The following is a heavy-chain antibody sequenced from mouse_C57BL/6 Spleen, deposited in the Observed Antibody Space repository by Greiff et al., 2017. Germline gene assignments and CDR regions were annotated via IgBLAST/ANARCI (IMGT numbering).Heavy chain of an antibody. D-gene: IGHD2-2*01. Sequence: QVQLQQPGAELVRPGSSVKLSCKASGYTFTSYWMHWVKQRPIQGLEWIGNIDPSDSETPYNQKFKDKATLTVDKSSSTSYMQLSSLTSEDSAVYYCASAYAYDGWFAYWGQGTLVTVSA. CDR3: ASAYAYDGWFAY. CDR2: IDPSDSET. V-gene: IGHV1-52*01. CDR1: GYTFTSYW. J-gene: IGHJ3*01.